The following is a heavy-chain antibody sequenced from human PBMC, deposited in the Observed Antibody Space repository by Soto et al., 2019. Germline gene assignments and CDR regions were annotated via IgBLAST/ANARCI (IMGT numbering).Heavy chain of an antibody. V-gene: IGHV3-43*01. CDR3: AKDIEGWGERDGYYYGTDV. CDR2: ISWDGGST. J-gene: IGHJ6*02. CDR1: GFTFDDYT. Sequence: SLRLSCAASGFTFDDYTMHWVRQAPGKGLEWVSLISWDGGSTYYADSVKGRFTISRDNSKNSLYLQMNSLRTEDTALYYCAKDIEGWGERDGYYYGTDVWGQGTTVTVSS. D-gene: IGHD3-16*01.